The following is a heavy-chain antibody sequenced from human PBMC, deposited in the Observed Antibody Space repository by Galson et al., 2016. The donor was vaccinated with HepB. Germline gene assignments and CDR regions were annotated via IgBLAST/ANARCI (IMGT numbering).Heavy chain of an antibody. J-gene: IGHJ1*01. D-gene: IGHD1-1*01. CDR2: IMADGERT. V-gene: IGHV3-23*01. CDR3: VKDLSFDVPGTEYFQH. Sequence: LRLSCATSGFSFSTYTMSWVRQAPGQGLEWVSAIMADGERTYYADSVKGRFTISRDNPKNTLYLQMNSLRAEDTALYRCVKDLSFDVPGTEYFQHWGQGALVIVSS. CDR1: GFSFSTYT.